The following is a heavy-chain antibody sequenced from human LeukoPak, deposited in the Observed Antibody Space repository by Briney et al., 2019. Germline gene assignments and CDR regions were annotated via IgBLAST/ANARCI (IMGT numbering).Heavy chain of an antibody. D-gene: IGHD3-22*01. CDR2: ISYDGSNK. J-gene: IGHJ4*02. CDR3: ASRYENYYDSSGYYYPAFDY. CDR1: GFTFSSYA. Sequence: GGSLRLSCAASGFTFSSYAMHWVRQAPGKGLEWVAVISYDGSNKYYADSVKGRFTISRDNSKNTLYLQMNSLRAEDTAVCYCASRYENYYDSSGYYYPAFDYWGRGTLVTVSS. V-gene: IGHV3-30-3*01.